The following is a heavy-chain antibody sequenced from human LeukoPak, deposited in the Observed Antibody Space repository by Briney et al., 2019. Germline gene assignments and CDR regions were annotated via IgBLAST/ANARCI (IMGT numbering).Heavy chain of an antibody. Sequence: SVKVSCKASGGTFSSYAISWVRQAPGQGLEWMGGIIPIFGTANYAQKFQGRVTITTDESTSTAYMELSSLRSEDTAVYYCARVSYQLPDGDAFDIWGQGTMVTVSS. D-gene: IGHD2-2*01. J-gene: IGHJ3*02. CDR3: ARVSYQLPDGDAFDI. CDR2: IIPIFGTA. V-gene: IGHV1-69*05. CDR1: GGTFSSYA.